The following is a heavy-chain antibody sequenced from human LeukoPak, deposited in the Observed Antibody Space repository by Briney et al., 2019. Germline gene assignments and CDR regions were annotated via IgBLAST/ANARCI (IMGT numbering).Heavy chain of an antibody. J-gene: IGHJ4*02. D-gene: IGHD2-8*02. CDR2: ISGSGGGS. CDR1: GFTFSLYA. CDR3: AKSGPYCTGAHCYVPDY. Sequence: GGSLTLSCAASGFTFSLYAMSWVRQAPGKEPEWVSVISGSGGGSYYADSVKGRFIISRDNSKDTLYLQMSSLRAEDTAVYYCAKSGPYCTGAHCYVPDYWGQGTLVTVSS. V-gene: IGHV3-23*01.